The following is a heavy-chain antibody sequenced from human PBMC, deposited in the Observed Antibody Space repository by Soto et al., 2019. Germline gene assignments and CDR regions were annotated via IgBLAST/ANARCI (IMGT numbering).Heavy chain of an antibody. J-gene: IGHJ4*02. Sequence: EVQLVESGGGLVQPGGSLRLSCAGSGFTFSSYWMHWVRHTPVEGLVWVSRISPDGSKTSYADSVRGRFTISRDNAENTLYLQMNSLRAEDTAVYYCARVGQGQYYFDHWGQGSLVTVSS. CDR1: GFTFSSYW. CDR3: ARVGQGQYYFDH. V-gene: IGHV3-74*01. CDR2: ISPDGSKT.